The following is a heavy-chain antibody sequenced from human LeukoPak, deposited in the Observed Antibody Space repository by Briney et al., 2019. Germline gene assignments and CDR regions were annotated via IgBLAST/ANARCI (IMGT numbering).Heavy chain of an antibody. CDR1: GYSFTSYW. J-gene: IGHJ3*02. V-gene: IGHV5-51*01. CDR3: ARQGVVVTAIPWSPPGI. D-gene: IGHD2-21*02. Sequence: GESLKISCKGSGYSFTSYWIGWVRQMPGKGLEWMGIIYPGDSDTRYSPSFQGQVTISADKSVSTAYLQWSSLKASDTAMYYCARQGVVVTAIPWSPPGIWGQGTMVTVSS. CDR2: IYPGDSDT.